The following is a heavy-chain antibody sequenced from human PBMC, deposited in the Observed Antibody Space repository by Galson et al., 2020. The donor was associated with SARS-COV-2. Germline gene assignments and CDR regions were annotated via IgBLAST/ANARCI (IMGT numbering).Heavy chain of an antibody. V-gene: IGHV3-30*18. J-gene: IGHJ4*02. D-gene: IGHD3-22*01. Sequence: GGSLRLSCAASGFTFSSYGMHWVRQAPGKGLEWVAVISYDGSNKYYADSVKGRFTISRDNSKNTLYLQMNSLRAEDTAVYYCAKEASSGYYRSFDYWGQGALVTVSS. CDR2: ISYDGSNK. CDR3: AKEASSGYYRSFDY. CDR1: GFTFSSYG.